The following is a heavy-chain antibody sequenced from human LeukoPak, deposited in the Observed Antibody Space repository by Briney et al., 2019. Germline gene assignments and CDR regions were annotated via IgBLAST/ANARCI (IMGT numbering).Heavy chain of an antibody. Sequence: SETLSLTCAVYGGSFSGYYWSWIRQPPGKGLEWIGEINHSESANYNPSLKSRVTISVDTSKNQFSLKLSSVTAADTAVYYCARLSPAFDIWGQGTMVTVSS. J-gene: IGHJ3*02. CDR1: GGSFSGYY. V-gene: IGHV4-34*01. CDR2: INHSESA. CDR3: ARLSPAFDI.